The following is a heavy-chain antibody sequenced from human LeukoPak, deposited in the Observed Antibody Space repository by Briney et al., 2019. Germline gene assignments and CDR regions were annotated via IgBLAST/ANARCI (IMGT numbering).Heavy chain of an antibody. D-gene: IGHD2-21*01. V-gene: IGHV3-21*01. CDR1: GFSFSNYW. CDR2: ISSSSSYI. J-gene: IGHJ4*02. Sequence: GGSLRLCCAASGFSFSNYWMNWVRQAPGKGLEWVSSISSSSSYIYYADSVKGRFTISRDNAKNSLYLQMNSLRAEDTAVYYCARVGGAGGFGGWGQGTLVTVSS. CDR3: ARVGGAGGFGG.